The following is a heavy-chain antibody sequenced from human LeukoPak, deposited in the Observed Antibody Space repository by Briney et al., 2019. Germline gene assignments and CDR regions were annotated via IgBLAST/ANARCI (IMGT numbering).Heavy chain of an antibody. CDR3: ARDLCSSTRCYGSDY. CDR2: ISGYNGNT. V-gene: IGHV1-18*01. CDR1: GYTFSSYG. Sequence: GASVKVCCKASGYTFSSYGISWVRQAPGQGLEWMGWISGYNGNTNYAQKLQGRVTMTTDTSTSTAYMELRSLRSDDTAVYYCARDLCSSTRCYGSDYWGQGTLVTVSS. J-gene: IGHJ4*02. D-gene: IGHD2-2*01.